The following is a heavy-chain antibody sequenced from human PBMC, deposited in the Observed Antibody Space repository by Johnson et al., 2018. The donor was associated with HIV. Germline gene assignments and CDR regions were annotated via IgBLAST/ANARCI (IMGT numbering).Heavy chain of an antibody. CDR1: GFNFDDYA. J-gene: IGHJ3*02. Sequence: VRLVESGGGVVQPGRSLRLSCVASGFNFDDYAMSWVRQVPGKGLEGVSGINWNGGSTGYADSVKGRFTISRDNAKNSLYLQMNSLRAEDTAVYYCARYGYRPEAAFDIWGQGTMVTVSS. CDR3: ARYGYRPEAAFDI. CDR2: INWNGGST. D-gene: IGHD5-24*01. V-gene: IGHV3-20*04.